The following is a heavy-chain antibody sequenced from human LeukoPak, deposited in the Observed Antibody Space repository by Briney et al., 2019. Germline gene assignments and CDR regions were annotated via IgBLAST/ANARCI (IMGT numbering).Heavy chain of an antibody. D-gene: IGHD5-18*01. J-gene: IGHJ5*02. CDR1: GFTFSSYW. CDR3: ASLDTAKQPLANH. CDR2: IREERGQE. V-gene: IGHV3-7*03. Sequence: GGSLRLSCAASGFTFSSYWMTWVRQAPGKGLEWVANIREERGQEYYVDSVKGRFTISKNSAKNSLYLQMNTLRVEDTAMYYCASLDTAKQPLANHWGQGTLVTVSS.